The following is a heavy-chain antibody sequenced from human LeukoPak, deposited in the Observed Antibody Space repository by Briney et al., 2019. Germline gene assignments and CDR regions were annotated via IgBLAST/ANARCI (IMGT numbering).Heavy chain of an antibody. D-gene: IGHD2-15*01. Sequence: GASVKVSCKASGGTFSSYAISWVRQAPGQGLEWMGRIIPILGIANYAQKFQGRVTITAGKSTSTAYMELSSLRSEDTAVYYCARDAPLSCSGGSCYSDDTDYWGQGTLVTVSS. V-gene: IGHV1-69*04. CDR2: IIPILGIA. CDR1: GGTFSSYA. J-gene: IGHJ4*02. CDR3: ARDAPLSCSGGSCYSDDTDY.